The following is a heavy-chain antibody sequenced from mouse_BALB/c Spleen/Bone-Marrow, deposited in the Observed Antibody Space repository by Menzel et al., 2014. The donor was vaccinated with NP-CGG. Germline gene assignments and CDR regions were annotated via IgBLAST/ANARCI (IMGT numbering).Heavy chain of an antibody. CDR3: AGFGITKEEGYYYAMDY. CDR1: GFNIKDTY. V-gene: IGHV14-3*02. J-gene: IGHJ4*01. Sequence: EVHLVESGAELVKPGASVKLSCTASGFNIKDTYMHWVKQRPEQGLEWIGRIDPANGNTKYDPKFQGKATITADTSSNTAYLQLSSLTSEGTAVYYCAGFGITKEEGYYYAMDYWGQGTSVTVSS. D-gene: IGHD2-4*01. CDR2: IDPANGNT.